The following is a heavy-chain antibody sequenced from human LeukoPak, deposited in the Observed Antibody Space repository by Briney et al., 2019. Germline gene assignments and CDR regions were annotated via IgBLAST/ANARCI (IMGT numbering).Heavy chain of an antibody. J-gene: IGHJ6*02. CDR3: VRNSGTYRGYGLDV. CDR2: IRTNPNGATV. D-gene: IGHD1-26*01. Sequence: PGGSLRLSCTAPGFPFRDHAMSWVRQAPGKGLEWVGFIRTNPNGATVEYAASVKARFTISRDDSKNIAYLEMNSLKTEDTAVYYCVRNSGTYRGYGLDVWGQGTTVTVSS. CDR1: GFPFRDHA. V-gene: IGHV3-49*04.